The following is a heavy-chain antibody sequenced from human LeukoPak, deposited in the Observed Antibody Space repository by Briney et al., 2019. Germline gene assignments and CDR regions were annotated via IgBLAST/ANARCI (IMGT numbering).Heavy chain of an antibody. D-gene: IGHD1-1*01. V-gene: IGHV3-53*05. CDR2: IYSGGST. J-gene: IGHJ5*02. CDR1: GFTVSSNY. CDR3: AKAPRWNDVNNWFDP. Sequence: GGSLRLSCAASGFTVSSNYMSWVRQAPGKGLEWVSVIYSGGSTYYADSVKGRFTISRDNAKNSLYLQMNSLRAEDTALYYCAKAPRWNDVNNWFDPWGQGTLVTVSS.